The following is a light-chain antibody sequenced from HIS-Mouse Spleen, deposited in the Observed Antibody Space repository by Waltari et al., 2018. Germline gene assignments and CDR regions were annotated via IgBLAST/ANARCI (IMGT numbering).Light chain of an antibody. CDR1: NIGSKS. CDR3: QGWDRSSDHVV. J-gene: IGLJ2*01. V-gene: IGLV3-21*03. CDR2: DDS. Sequence: SYVLTQPPSVSVAPGKTARITWGGNNIGSKSVHWYQQQPGQAPVLVVYDDSDRPSGIPERFSGSNSGNTATLTISRVEAGDEADYYCQGWDRSSDHVVFGGGTKLTVL.